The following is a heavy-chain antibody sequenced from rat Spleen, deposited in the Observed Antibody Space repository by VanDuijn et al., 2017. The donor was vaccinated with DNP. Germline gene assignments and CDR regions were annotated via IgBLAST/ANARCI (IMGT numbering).Heavy chain of an antibody. CDR1: GFTFSDYY. V-gene: IGHV5-20*01. CDR2: ISYDAVSI. J-gene: IGHJ2*01. CDR3: TTDTDYFDY. Sequence: EVQLVASGGGLVEPGRSLKLSCAASGFTFSDYYMAWVRQAPTKGLEWVASISYDAVSIHYRDSVKGRFTISRDNAKSSLYLQMDSLRSEDTATYYCTTDTDYFDYWGQGVVVTVSS.